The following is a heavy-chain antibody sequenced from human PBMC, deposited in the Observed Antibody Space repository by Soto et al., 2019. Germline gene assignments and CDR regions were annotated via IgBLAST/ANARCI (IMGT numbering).Heavy chain of an antibody. CDR3: ARDGTYNWV. Sequence: ELQLVASGGGLVQPGGSLRLSCAASGFTVSNNYLRWVRQAPGKGLEWVSLIYSGGDTYYADSVKGRFTISRDNSKNTLYVQMNSLRAGDTAVYYCARDGTYNWVGGQGILVTVSS. V-gene: IGHV3-66*01. J-gene: IGHJ4*02. CDR2: IYSGGDT. CDR1: GFTVSNNY. D-gene: IGHD1-1*01.